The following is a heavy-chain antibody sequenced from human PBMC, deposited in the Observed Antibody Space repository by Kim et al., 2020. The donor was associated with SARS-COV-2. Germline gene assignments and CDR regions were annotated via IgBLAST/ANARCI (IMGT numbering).Heavy chain of an antibody. J-gene: IGHJ4*02. CDR2: IYYSGST. D-gene: IGHD3-10*01. Sequence: SETLSLTCTVSGGSISSSSYYWGWIRQPPGKGLEWIGSIYYSGSTYYNPSLKSRVTISVDTSKNQFSLKLSSVTAADTAVYYCARVFGELLQTADYWGQG. V-gene: IGHV4-39*01. CDR3: ARVFGELLQTADY. CDR1: GGSISSSSYY.